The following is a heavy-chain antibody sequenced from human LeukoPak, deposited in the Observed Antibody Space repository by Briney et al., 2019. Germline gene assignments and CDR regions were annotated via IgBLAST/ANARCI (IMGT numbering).Heavy chain of an antibody. J-gene: IGHJ4*02. V-gene: IGHV5-10-1*01. Sequence: GESLKISCKGSGYSFTSYWISWVRQMPGKGLEWMGRIDPSDSYTNYSPSYQGHVTISADKSITTAYLQWGSLKASDTAMYYCARHFSSYSSSSRLAYWGQGTLVTVSS. CDR3: ARHFSSYSSSSRLAY. D-gene: IGHD6-13*01. CDR2: IDPSDSYT. CDR1: GYSFTSYW.